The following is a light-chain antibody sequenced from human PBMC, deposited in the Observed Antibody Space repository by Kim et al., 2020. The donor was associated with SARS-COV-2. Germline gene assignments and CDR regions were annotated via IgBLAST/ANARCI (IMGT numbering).Light chain of an antibody. CDR3: QQYYSYLLS. CDR2: DAS. V-gene: IGKV1-5*01. J-gene: IGKJ4*01. CDR1: QSIGSW. Sequence: ASVGDRVTITCRASQSIGSWLAWFQQKPGGVPKLLLYDASTLETGVPSRFSGRGSGTEFTLTISSLQPDDFATYYCQQYYSYLLSFGGGTKVDIK.